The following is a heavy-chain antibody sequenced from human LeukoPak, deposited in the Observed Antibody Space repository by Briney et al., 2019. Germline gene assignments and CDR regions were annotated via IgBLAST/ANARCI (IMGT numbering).Heavy chain of an antibody. D-gene: IGHD3-22*01. CDR2: IYYSGST. CDR1: GGSISSGGYY. J-gene: IGHJ3*02. V-gene: IGHV4-31*03. Sequence: PSETLSLTCTVSGGSISSGGYYWSWISQHPGKGLEWIGYIYYSGSTYYNPSLKSRVTISVDTSKNQFSLKLSSVTAADTAVYYCARERLIRTFDIWGQGTMVTVSS. CDR3: ARERLIRTFDI.